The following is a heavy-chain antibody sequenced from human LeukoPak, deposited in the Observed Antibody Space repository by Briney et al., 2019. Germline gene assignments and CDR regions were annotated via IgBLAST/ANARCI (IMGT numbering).Heavy chain of an antibody. D-gene: IGHD6-13*01. Sequence: SETLSLTCAVYGGSFSGYYWSWIRQPPGKGLEWIGEIYHSGSTNYNPSLKSRVTVLVDTSRNQFSLKLSSVTAADTAVYYCARWAVSFTAAGKEDSWGQG. CDR1: GGSFSGYY. V-gene: IGHV4-34*01. J-gene: IGHJ4*02. CDR3: ARWAVSFTAAGKEDS. CDR2: IYHSGST.